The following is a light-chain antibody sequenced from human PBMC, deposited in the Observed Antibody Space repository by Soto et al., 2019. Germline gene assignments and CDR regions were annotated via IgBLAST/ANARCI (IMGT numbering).Light chain of an antibody. V-gene: IGLV2-14*01. CDR3: SSYTTTTTWV. CDR2: EVS. CDR1: SSDVGRYIY. J-gene: IGLJ3*02. Sequence: QSALTQPASVSGSPGQSITISCTGTSSDVGRYIYVSWYQHHPGEAPKLMIYEVSNRPSGVSNRFSGSKSGNTASLTISGLQPEDEADYYCSSYTTTTTWVFGGGTKLTVL.